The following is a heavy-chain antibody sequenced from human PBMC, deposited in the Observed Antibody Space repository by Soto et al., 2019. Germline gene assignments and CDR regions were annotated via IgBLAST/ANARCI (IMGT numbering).Heavy chain of an antibody. Sequence: AAESLHIYRKGSGYNFAGYCIAWVLQMPGKGLELMGIIYPSDSDTIYRPSFQGQVTISADKSISSAYLQWSSLRASDTAMYYCARGGVSTRTFDYWGQGTPFTVSS. J-gene: IGHJ4*02. D-gene: IGHD3-3*01. V-gene: IGHV5-51*01. CDR1: GYNFAGYC. CDR2: IYPSDSDT. CDR3: ARGGVSTRTFDY.